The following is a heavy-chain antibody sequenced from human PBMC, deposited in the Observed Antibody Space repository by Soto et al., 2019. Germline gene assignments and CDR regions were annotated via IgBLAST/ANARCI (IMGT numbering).Heavy chain of an antibody. CDR3: ARSRIVPAAKYYFDY. J-gene: IGHJ4*02. D-gene: IGHD2-2*01. CDR1: GGTVSIYA. Sequence: ASVKVSCTASGGTVSIYAISWVRQAPGQGLEWMGRIIPILGIANYAQKFQGRVTITADKSTSTAYMELSSLRPEDTAVYYCARSRIVPAAKYYFDYWGQGTLVTVSS. V-gene: IGHV1-69*04. CDR2: IIPILGIA.